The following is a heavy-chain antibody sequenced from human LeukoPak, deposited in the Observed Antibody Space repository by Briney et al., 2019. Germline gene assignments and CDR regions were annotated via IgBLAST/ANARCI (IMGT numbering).Heavy chain of an antibody. CDR2: INTDGSGT. J-gene: IGHJ4*02. D-gene: IGHD6-6*01. CDR3: ARDLAFSSSSDRH. CDR1: GFTYSSYW. Sequence: GGSLRLSCAASGFTYSSYWMHWVRQAPGKGLVWVSRINTDGSGTGCADSVKGRFTISRDNAKNTLYLQMNSLRAEDTAVYYCARDLAFSSSSDRHWGLGTLVTVSS. V-gene: IGHV3-74*01.